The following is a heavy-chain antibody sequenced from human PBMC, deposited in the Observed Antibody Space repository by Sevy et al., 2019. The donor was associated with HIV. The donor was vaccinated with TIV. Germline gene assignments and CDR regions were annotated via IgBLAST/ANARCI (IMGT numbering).Heavy chain of an antibody. CDR2: IRPDGSDK. CDR3: ARGVGLDC. D-gene: IGHD1-26*01. CDR1: GFTFSPYW. V-gene: IGHV3-7*01. Sequence: GGSLRLSFAASGFTFSPYWMTWVRQAPGKGLEWVTNIRPDGSDKYYVDSVKGRFTISRDNAKNSLYLRMNSLRADDTAMYYCARGVGLDCWGQGALVTVSS. J-gene: IGHJ4*02.